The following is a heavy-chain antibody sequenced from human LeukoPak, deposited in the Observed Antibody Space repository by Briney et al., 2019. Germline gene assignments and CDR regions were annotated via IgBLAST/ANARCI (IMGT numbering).Heavy chain of an antibody. Sequence: GGSLRLSCAASRFTFTTYWMTWVRQAPGKGLEWVANIKQDGSEKYYVDSVKGRFTISRDNAESSLYLQMSSLRAEDTAVYYCARGRGVDYWGQGTLVTVSS. CDR1: RFTFTTYW. D-gene: IGHD3-10*01. CDR3: ARGRGVDY. J-gene: IGHJ4*02. CDR2: IKQDGSEK. V-gene: IGHV3-7*01.